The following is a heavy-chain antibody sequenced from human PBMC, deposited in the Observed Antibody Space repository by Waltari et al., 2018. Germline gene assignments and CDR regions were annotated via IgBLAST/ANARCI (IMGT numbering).Heavy chain of an antibody. Sequence: QVHLVQAGGEVEKPGSCVKVACKASGGTFSSCGSSWGRQAPGQGLEWMGVIIPIFGTANYAQNFQGRVTITADESTITAYLELSSLRSEDTAVYYCARASSGSYSYWFGYWGQGTLVTVSS. D-gene: IGHD1-26*01. CDR2: IIPIFGTA. CDR3: ARASSGSYSYWFGY. V-gene: IGHV1-69*12. CDR1: GGTFSSCG. J-gene: IGHJ4*02.